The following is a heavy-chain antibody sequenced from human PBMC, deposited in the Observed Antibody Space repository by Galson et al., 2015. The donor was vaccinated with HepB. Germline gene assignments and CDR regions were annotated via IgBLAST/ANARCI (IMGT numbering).Heavy chain of an antibody. D-gene: IGHD6-19*01. CDR2: TYYRSKWYN. J-gene: IGHJ5*02. CDR1: GDSVSSNSAA. V-gene: IGHV6-1*01. Sequence: CAISGDSVSSNSAAWNWIRQSPSRGLEWLGRTYYRSKWYNDYAVSVKSRITINPDTSKNQFSLQLNSVTPEDTAVYYCARGVYRRKGGIAVAGLVDWFDPWGQGTLVTVSS. CDR3: ARGVYRRKGGIAVAGLVDWFDP.